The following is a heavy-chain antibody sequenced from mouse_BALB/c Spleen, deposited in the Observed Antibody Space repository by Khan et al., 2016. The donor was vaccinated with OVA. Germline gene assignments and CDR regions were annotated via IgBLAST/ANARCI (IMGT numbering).Heavy chain of an antibody. CDR3: TRGGYGSPFAY. CDR1: GYTFTSYY. V-gene: IGHV1S81*02. Sequence: QVQLQQSGAELVKPGASVKLSCKASGYTFTSYYMYWVKQRPGQGLEWIGEINPSNGGTNVNEKFMSKATLTVDKSSSTAYMEVSSLALEDFAVYYWTRGGYGSPFAYWGQGTLVTVSA. CDR2: INPSNGGT. J-gene: IGHJ3*01. D-gene: IGHD1-1*01.